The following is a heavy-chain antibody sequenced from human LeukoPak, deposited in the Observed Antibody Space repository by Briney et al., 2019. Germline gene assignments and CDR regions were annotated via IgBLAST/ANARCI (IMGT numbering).Heavy chain of an antibody. V-gene: IGHV3-23*01. CDR1: GFTFSSYA. CDR3: AKIMQAAAMGVDY. J-gene: IGHJ4*02. Sequence: GGSLGLSCAASGFTFSSYAMSWVRQAPGKGLEWVSALSGSGGSTYYADSVKGRLTISRDNSKNTLYLQMNSLRAEDTAVYYCAKIMQAAAMGVDYWGQGTLVTVSS. CDR2: LSGSGGST. D-gene: IGHD2-2*01.